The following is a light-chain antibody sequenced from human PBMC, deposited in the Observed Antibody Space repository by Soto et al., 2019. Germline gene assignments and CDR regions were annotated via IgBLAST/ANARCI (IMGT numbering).Light chain of an antibody. Sequence: QSVLTQPPSVSGAPGQRVTISCTGSSSNIGAGHDVHWYQQVPGTAPKLLVSGNTNRPSGVPDRFSGSNSGTSASLAITGLQAEDEADYYCQSFDSSLNGWVFDGGTQLTVL. CDR1: SSNIGAGHD. CDR2: GNT. V-gene: IGLV1-40*01. J-gene: IGLJ3*02. CDR3: QSFDSSLNGWV.